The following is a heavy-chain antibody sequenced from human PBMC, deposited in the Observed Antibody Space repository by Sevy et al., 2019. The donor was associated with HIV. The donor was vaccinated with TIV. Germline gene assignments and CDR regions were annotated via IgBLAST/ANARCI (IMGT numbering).Heavy chain of an antibody. CDR1: GFTFSSYS. CDR3: ARNVLRFLEWLGGMDV. V-gene: IGHV3-48*01. J-gene: IGHJ6*02. Sequence: GGSLRLSCAASGFTFSSYSMNWVRQAPGKGLEWVSYISSSSTIYYTDSVKGRFTISRDNAKNSLYLQMNSLRAEDTAVYYCARNVLRFLEWLGGMDVWGQGTTVTVSS. D-gene: IGHD3-3*01. CDR2: ISSSSTI.